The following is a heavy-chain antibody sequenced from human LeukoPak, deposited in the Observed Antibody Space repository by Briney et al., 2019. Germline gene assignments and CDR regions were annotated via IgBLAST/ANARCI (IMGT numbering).Heavy chain of an antibody. Sequence: PGGSLRLSCVDSGFSFRSYWMSWVRQAPGKGLEWVANTKQDDSEKYYVDSVKGRFSISRDNAKNSLYLQMNSLRVEDTAVYYCARYCSSTSCYSFDYWGQGTLVTVSS. CDR2: TKQDDSEK. V-gene: IGHV3-7*01. D-gene: IGHD2-2*02. J-gene: IGHJ4*02. CDR1: GFSFRSYW. CDR3: ARYCSSTSCYSFDY.